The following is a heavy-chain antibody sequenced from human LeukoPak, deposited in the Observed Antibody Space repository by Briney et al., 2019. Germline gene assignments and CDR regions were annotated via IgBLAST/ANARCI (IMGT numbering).Heavy chain of an antibody. D-gene: IGHD3-22*01. V-gene: IGHV1-18*01. J-gene: IGHJ6*03. Sequence: ASVKVSCKASGYTFTSYGISWVRQAPGQGLEWMGWISAYNGNTNYAQKLQGRVTMTRNTSISTAYMEPSSLRSEDTAVYYCARSFKRLLLRYYYYMDVWGKGTTVTISS. CDR3: ARSFKRLLLRYYYYMDV. CDR2: ISAYNGNT. CDR1: GYTFTSYG.